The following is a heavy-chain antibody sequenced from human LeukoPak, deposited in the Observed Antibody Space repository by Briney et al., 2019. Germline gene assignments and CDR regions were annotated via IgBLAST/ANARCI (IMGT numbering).Heavy chain of an antibody. V-gene: IGHV3-7*01. CDR2: IKQDGSEK. D-gene: IGHD2-15*01. J-gene: IGHJ4*02. Sequence: GGSLRLSCAASGFTFSSYAMSWVRQAPGKGLEWVANIKQDGSEKYYVDSVKGRFTISRDNAKNSLYLQMNSLRAEDTAVYYCARDQDETGYWGQGTLVTVSS. CDR3: ARDQDETGY. CDR1: GFTFSSYA.